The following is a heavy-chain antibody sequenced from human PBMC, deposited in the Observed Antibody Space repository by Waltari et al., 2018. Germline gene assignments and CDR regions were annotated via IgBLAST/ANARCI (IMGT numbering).Heavy chain of an antibody. Sequence: QVQLQQWGAGLLKPSETLSLTCAVNGGPFNSYHGGWIRQPPGKGLAWIGEISHNGRTNENPSLKSRVAISVDTSKNHFSLKLNFLTAADTAVYYCARGEQLHLIRRNSFDTWGQGTLVTVSS. J-gene: IGHJ5*02. V-gene: IGHV4-34*01. CDR3: ARGEQLHLIRRNSFDT. CDR2: ISHNGRT. D-gene: IGHD1-1*01. CDR1: GGPFNSYH.